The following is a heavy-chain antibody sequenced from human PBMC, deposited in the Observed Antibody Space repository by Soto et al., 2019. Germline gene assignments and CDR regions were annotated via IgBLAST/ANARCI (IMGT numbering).Heavy chain of an antibody. D-gene: IGHD5-12*01. CDR1: GGSISSGGYS. J-gene: IGHJ6*02. CDR3: ARRRGFPYYYGMDV. Sequence: QLQLQESGSGLVKPSQTLSLTCAVSGGSISSGGYSWSWIRQPPGKGLEWIGYIYHSGSTYYNPSLKSRVTISVDRSKNQFSLKLRSVTAADTAVYYCARRRGFPYYYGMDVWGQGTTVTVSS. CDR2: IYHSGST. V-gene: IGHV4-30-2*01.